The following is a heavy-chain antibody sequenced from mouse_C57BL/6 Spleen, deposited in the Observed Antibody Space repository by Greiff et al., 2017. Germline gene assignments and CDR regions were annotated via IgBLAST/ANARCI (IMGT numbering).Heavy chain of an antibody. CDR2: IWSGGST. CDR1: GFSLTSYG. CDR3: ARSTTVVAHYAMDY. D-gene: IGHD1-1*01. Sequence: VQLQQSGPGLVQPSQSLSITCTVSGFSLTSYGVHWVRQSPGKGLEWLGVIWSGGSTDYNAAFISRLSISKDNSKSQVFFKMNSLQAGDTAIYYCARSTTVVAHYAMDYWGQGTSVTVSS. V-gene: IGHV2-2*01. J-gene: IGHJ4*01.